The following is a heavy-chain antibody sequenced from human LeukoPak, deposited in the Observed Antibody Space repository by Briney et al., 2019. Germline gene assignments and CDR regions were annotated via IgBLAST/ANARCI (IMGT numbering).Heavy chain of an antibody. J-gene: IGHJ3*01. CDR3: ARHMSVSYDAFDL. D-gene: IGHD3-10*01. CDR2: VYYTGRT. CDR1: DGSTTGYY. V-gene: IGHV4-59*08. Sequence: SETLSLTCSVSDGSTTGYYWSWIRQPPGKGLEWIAYVYYTGRTLYNPFLESRVTISVDTSKTQFSLTVTSVTAADTAVYYCARHMSVSYDAFDLWGRGTTVTVSS.